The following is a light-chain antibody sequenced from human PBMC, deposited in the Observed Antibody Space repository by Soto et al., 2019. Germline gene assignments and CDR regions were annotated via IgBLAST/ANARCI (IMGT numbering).Light chain of an antibody. CDR1: STDFVSYNR. CDR3: SLYTSENAYV. J-gene: IGLJ1*01. CDR2: EVS. V-gene: IGLV2-18*01. Sequence: QSALTQPPSVSGSPGQSVTISCTGTSTDFVSYNRVSWYQQPPGTAPKLMIYEVSKRPSGVPDRFSGSKSGNTASLTISGLQAADEADYYCSLYTSENAYVFGTGTKVIV.